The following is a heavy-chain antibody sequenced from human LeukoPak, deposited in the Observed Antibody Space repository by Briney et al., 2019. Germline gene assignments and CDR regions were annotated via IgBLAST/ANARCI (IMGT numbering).Heavy chain of an antibody. CDR3: AKGGGAGVYSGSYYFDY. D-gene: IGHD1-26*01. CDR2: ISGSGGNT. V-gene: IGHV3-23*01. CDR1: GFTFSSYA. Sequence: GGSLRLSCAASGFTFSSYAMSWVRQAPGTGLEWVSAISGSGGNTYYADSVKGRFTISRDNSKNTLYLQMNSLRAEGTALYYCAKGGGAGVYSGSYYFDYWGQGTLVTVSS. J-gene: IGHJ4*02.